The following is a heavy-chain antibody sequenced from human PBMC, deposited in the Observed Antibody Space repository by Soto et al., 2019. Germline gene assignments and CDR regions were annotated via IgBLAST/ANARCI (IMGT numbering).Heavy chain of an antibody. CDR1: GGSISSYY. V-gene: IGHV4-59*01. Sequence: SETLSLTCTVSGGSISSYYWSWIRQPPGKGLEWIGYIYYSGSTNYNPSLKSRVTISVDTSKNQFSLELSSVTAADTAVHYCARDRGRRGYFDYWGQGTMVTVSS. CDR3: ARDRGRRGYFDY. J-gene: IGHJ4*02. D-gene: IGHD3-10*01. CDR2: IYYSGST.